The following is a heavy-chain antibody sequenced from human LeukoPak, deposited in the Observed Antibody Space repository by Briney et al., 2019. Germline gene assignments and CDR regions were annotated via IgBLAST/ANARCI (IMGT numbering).Heavy chain of an antibody. D-gene: IGHD6-19*01. J-gene: IGHJ4*02. V-gene: IGHV3-48*01. CDR3: ARDRGYSSGWETAY. CDR2: ISSSSSTI. CDR1: GFTFSSYS. Sequence: PGGSLRLSCAASGFTFSSYSMNWVRQAPGKGLEWVSYISSSSSTIYYADSVKGRFTISRDNAKNSLYLQMNSLRAEDTAVYYCARDRGYSSGWETAYWGQGTLVTVSS.